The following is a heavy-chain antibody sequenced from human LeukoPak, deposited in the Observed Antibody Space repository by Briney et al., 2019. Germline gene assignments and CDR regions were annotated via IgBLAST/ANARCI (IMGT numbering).Heavy chain of an antibody. CDR1: GFTFSSYW. V-gene: IGHV3-72*01. D-gene: IGHD1-26*01. J-gene: IGHJ3*02. CDR3: VRRRVGVAPASDM. CDR2: CRGKTNSYST. Sequence: GGSLRLSCVASGFTFSSYWMSCVRQAPGEGLEWVARCRGKTNSYSTEYAASVNGRFTISRDDSKNSLYLQMNSLKTEDTAVYYCVRRRVGVAPASDMWGQGTTVTVSS.